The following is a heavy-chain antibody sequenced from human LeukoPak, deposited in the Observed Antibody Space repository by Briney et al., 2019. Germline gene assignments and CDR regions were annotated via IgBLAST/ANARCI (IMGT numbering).Heavy chain of an antibody. CDR2: INSDGSST. J-gene: IGHJ4*02. V-gene: IGHV3-74*01. D-gene: IGHD6-6*01. CDR1: GFTFSSYL. Sequence: QSGGSLRLSCEASGFTFSSYLMAWVRQAPGKGLVWVSRINSDGSSTSYADSVKGRFTISRDNAKNTLYLQMNSLRAEDTAVYYCAKDLSSSSPADYWGQGTLVTVSS. CDR3: AKDLSSSSPADY.